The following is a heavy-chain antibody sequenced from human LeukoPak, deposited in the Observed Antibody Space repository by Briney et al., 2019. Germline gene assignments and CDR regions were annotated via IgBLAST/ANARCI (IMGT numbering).Heavy chain of an antibody. D-gene: IGHD2-15*01. V-gene: IGHV3-23*01. CDR1: AFTVSSNH. CDR3: AKDRCSGGGCYFDL. J-gene: IGHJ4*02. Sequence: GGSLRLSCAASAFTVSSNHMNWVRQAPGKGLEWVSCISASGGDTYYADSVKGRFTVSRDGSTRTLYLQMNSLRAEDTAIYYCAKDRCSGGGCYFDLWGQGTQVTVSS. CDR2: ISASGGDT.